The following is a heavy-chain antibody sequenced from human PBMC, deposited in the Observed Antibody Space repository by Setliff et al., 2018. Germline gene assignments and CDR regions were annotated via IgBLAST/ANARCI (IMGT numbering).Heavy chain of an antibody. D-gene: IGHD6-19*01. Sequence: GASVKVSCKASGGTFSSYAISWVRQAPGQGLEWMGGIIPIFGTANYAQKFQGRVTITTDESTSIAYMELSSLRSEDTAVYYCARAQVAVAGTIFDYWGQGTLVTVSS. CDR2: IIPIFGTA. CDR3: ARAQVAVAGTIFDY. J-gene: IGHJ4*02. CDR1: GGTFSSYA. V-gene: IGHV1-69*05.